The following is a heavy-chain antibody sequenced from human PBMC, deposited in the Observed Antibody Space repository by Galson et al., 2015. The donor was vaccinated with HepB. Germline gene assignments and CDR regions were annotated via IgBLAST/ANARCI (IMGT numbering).Heavy chain of an antibody. Sequence: SLRLSCAASGFTFSSHAIMWVRQAPGKGLDWVSGMSDNGDNTFYADSVKGRFTISRDISKTTVYLQMNSLRVEDTAVYYCATRSGASGWYSYFQHWGQGTLVTVSS. V-gene: IGHV3-23*01. CDR1: GFTFSSHA. CDR2: MSDNGDNT. J-gene: IGHJ1*01. D-gene: IGHD6-19*01. CDR3: ATRSGASGWYSYFQH.